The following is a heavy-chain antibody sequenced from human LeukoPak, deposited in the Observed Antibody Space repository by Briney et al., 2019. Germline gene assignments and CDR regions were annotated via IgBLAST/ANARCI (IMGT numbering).Heavy chain of an antibody. CDR2: IYYSGST. CDR1: GGSISSSSYY. Sequence: SETLSLTCTVSGGSISSSSYYWGWIRQPPGKGLEWIGSIYYSGSTYYNPSLKSRVTISVDTSKNQFSLKLSSVTAADTAVYYCARKMDTMVRGARTRIFDYWGQGTLVTVSS. V-gene: IGHV4-39*01. D-gene: IGHD3-10*01. CDR3: ARKMDTMVRGARTRIFDY. J-gene: IGHJ4*02.